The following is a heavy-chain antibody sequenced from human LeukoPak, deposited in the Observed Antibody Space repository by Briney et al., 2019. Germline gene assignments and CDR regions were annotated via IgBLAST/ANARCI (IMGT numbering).Heavy chain of an antibody. CDR2: ISGSGSGGNT. Sequence: GGSLRLACAASGFTFSSYAMSWVRQSPGKGLEWVSAISGSGSGGNTYYADSVKGRFTISRDNSKNTLYLQMNSLRAEDTAVYYCARDSGGDAFDIWGQGTMVTVSS. CDR1: GFTFSSYA. CDR3: ARDSGGDAFDI. V-gene: IGHV3-23*01. D-gene: IGHD3-16*01. J-gene: IGHJ3*02.